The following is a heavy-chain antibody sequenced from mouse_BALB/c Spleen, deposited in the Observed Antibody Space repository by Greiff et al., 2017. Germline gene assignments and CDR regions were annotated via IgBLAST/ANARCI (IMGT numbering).Heavy chain of an antibody. V-gene: IGHV1-5*01. J-gene: IGHJ4*01. CDR3: TTGWLLRDYYAMDY. CDR1: GYTFTSYW. D-gene: IGHD2-3*01. Sequence: VQLQQSGTVLSRPGASVKMSCKASGYTFTSYWMHWVKQRPGQGLEWIGAIYPGNSDTSYNQKFKGKAKLTAVTSTSTAYMELSSLTNEDSAVYYCTTGWLLRDYYAMDYWGQGTSVTVSS. CDR2: IYPGNSDT.